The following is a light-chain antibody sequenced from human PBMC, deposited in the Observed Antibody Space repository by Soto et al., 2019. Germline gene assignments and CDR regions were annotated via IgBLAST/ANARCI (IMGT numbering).Light chain of an antibody. J-gene: IGKJ4*01. CDR2: KVS. V-gene: IGKV2-30*01. CDR3: RQGTYWPRLT. CDR1: QSLVYSDGNTY. Sequence: DVVMTQSPLSLPVTLGQPASISCRSSQSLVYSDGNTYLNWFHQRPGQSPRRLIYKVSNRDSGVPNRFSGGGSGTDFSLKISRGEAEDVVVYYCRQGTYWPRLTFGGGTKVEIK.